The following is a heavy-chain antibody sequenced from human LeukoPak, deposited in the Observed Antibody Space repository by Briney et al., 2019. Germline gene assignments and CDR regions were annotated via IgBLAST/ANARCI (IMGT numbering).Heavy chain of an antibody. J-gene: IGHJ5*02. CDR2: IIPIFGTA. CDR3: ARLIRVAMVRGVIQGSWFDP. CDR1: GGTFSSYA. V-gene: IGHV1-69*13. Sequence: SVKVSCKASGGTFSSYAISWVRQAPGQGLEWTGGIIPIFGTANYAQKFQGRVTITADESTSTAYMELSSLRSEDTAVYYCARLIRVAMVRGVIQGSWFDPWGQGTLVTVSS. D-gene: IGHD3-10*01.